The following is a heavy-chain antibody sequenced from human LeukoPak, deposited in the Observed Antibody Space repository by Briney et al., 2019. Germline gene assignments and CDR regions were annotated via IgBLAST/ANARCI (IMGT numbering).Heavy chain of an antibody. V-gene: IGHV3-7*01. D-gene: IGHD3-3*01. CDR2: INQDGSEK. CDR1: GFTFSSYW. CDR3: ATTYYDFWSGYFGQYYFDY. Sequence: PGGSLRLSCAASGFTFSSYWMSWVRQAPGKGLEWVANINQDGSEKYYVDAGKGRFTISRDNAKNSLDLQMNSRRAGDTAVYYCATTYYDFWSGYFGQYYFDYCGQGTLGTVSS. J-gene: IGHJ4*02.